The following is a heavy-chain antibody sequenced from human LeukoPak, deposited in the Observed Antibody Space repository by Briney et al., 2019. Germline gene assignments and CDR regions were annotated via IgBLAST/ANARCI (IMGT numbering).Heavy chain of an antibody. CDR3: ARGTAGANYFQH. V-gene: IGHV3-48*04. Sequence: PGGSLRLSCAASGFTFSSYSMNWVRQAPGKGLEWVSYISSSSSTIYYADSVKGRFTISRDNAKNSLYLQMNSLRAEDTAVYYCARGTAGANYFQHWGQGTLVTVPS. CDR2: ISSSSSTI. CDR1: GFTFSSYS. D-gene: IGHD1-26*01. J-gene: IGHJ1*01.